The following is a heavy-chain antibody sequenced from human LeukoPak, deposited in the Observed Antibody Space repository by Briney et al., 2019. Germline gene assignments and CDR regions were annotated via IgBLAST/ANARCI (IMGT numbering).Heavy chain of an antibody. V-gene: IGHV4-34*01. Sequence: PSETLSLTCAVYGGSFSGYYWSWIRQPPGKGLEWIGEINHSGSTNYNPSLKSRVTISVDTSKNQFSLKLSSVTAADTAVYYCARDGGSGSYFLWGQGTLVTVSS. CDR2: INHSGST. CDR1: GGSFSGYY. CDR3: ARDGGSGSYFL. J-gene: IGHJ4*02. D-gene: IGHD3-10*01.